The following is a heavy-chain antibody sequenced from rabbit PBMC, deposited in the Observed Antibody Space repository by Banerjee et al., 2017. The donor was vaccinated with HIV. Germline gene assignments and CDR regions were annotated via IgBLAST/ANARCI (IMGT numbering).Heavy chain of an antibody. V-gene: IGHV1S43*01. CDR1: GIDFSSYYY. J-gene: IGHJ4*01. CDR3: ARDQWLSYAGTGYGYTGFDL. Sequence: QQQLEESGGGLVKPGGTLTLTCKASGIDFSSYYYMCWVRQAPGKGLELIACIYTSSGSTWYASWVNGRFTFSKTSSTTVTLQMTSLTAADTATYFCARDQWLSYAGTGYGYTGFDLWGPGTLVTVS. D-gene: IGHD8-1*01. CDR2: IYTSSGST.